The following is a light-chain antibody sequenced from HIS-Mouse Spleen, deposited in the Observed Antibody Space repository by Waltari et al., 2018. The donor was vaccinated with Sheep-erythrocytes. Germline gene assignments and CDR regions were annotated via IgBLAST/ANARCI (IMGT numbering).Light chain of an antibody. Sequence: QSALTQPASVSGSPGQSITISCTGTSSDVGSYNLVSWYQQPPGKAPKLMIYEGSKRPSGFSNRFSGSKSGNPASLTISGLQAEDEADYSCCSYAGSSTPWVFGGGTKV. CDR3: CSYAGSSTPWV. J-gene: IGLJ3*02. V-gene: IGLV2-23*01. CDR2: EGS. CDR1: SSDVGSYNL.